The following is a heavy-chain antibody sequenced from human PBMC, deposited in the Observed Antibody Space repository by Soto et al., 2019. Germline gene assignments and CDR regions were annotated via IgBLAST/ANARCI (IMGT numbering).Heavy chain of an antibody. CDR2: IDPAGGST. J-gene: IGHJ4*02. Sequence: QVQLVQSGAEVKEPGAAVKASCKASGYTFTTYYIHWVRQAPGQGLEWMGRIDPAGGSTSYAQKFQGRVTMTRDTSTSRVYMELSSLRSEDTAVYYCARNVNRGLDYWGQGTLVTISS. CDR1: GYTFTTYY. D-gene: IGHD1-1*01. V-gene: IGHV1-46*01. CDR3: ARNVNRGLDY.